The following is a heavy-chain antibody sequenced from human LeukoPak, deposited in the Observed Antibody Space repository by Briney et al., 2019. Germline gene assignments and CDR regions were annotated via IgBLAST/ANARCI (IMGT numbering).Heavy chain of an antibody. J-gene: IGHJ3*02. V-gene: IGHV3-74*01. CDR1: GFIFSDSW. CDR3: SRGRHNAFDI. Sequence: GGSLRLSCAASGFIFSDSWMHWVRQAPGKGPVWVSRLTPDGGRTDYADSVKGRFTISRDNAKNTLYLQMNNPRADDTAVYYCSRGRHNAFDILGQGTMVTVSS. D-gene: IGHD6-6*01. CDR2: LTPDGGRT.